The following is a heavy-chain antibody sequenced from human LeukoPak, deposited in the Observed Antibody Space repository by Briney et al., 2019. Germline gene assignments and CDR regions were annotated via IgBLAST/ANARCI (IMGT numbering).Heavy chain of an antibody. J-gene: IGHJ4*02. Sequence: GGSLRLSCAASGFTFSSYAMSWVRQAPGKGLEWVANIKQDGSEKYYVDSVKGRFTISRDNAKNSLYLQMNSLRAEDTAVYYCARDVGGSYPNWGQGTLVTVSS. CDR1: GFTFSSYA. CDR2: IKQDGSEK. CDR3: ARDVGGSYPN. D-gene: IGHD1-26*01. V-gene: IGHV3-7*01.